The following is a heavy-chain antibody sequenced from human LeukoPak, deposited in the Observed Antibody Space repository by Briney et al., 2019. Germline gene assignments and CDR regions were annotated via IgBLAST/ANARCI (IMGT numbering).Heavy chain of an antibody. CDR3: AKQEDIWFGELLPVDY. Sequence: GGTLRLSCAASGFTFSSYGMSWVRQAPGKGLEWVSAISGSGGSTYYADSVKGRFTISRDNSKNTLYLQMNSLRAEDTAVYYCAKQEDIWFGELLPVDYWGQGTLVTVSS. V-gene: IGHV3-23*01. J-gene: IGHJ4*02. CDR1: GFTFSSYG. D-gene: IGHD3-10*01. CDR2: ISGSGGST.